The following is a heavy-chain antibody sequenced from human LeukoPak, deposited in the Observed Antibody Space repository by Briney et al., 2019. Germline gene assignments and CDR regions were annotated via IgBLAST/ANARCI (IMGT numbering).Heavy chain of an antibody. D-gene: IGHD3-10*01. J-gene: IGHJ6*02. V-gene: IGHV3-21*01. CDR2: ISTSSSYI. CDR1: GFTFRSYS. CDR3: ARDHLPHHYGSGSYYYYGLDV. Sequence: KPGGSLRLSCAGSGFTFRSYSMNWVRQAPGKGLEWVSSISTSSSYIYYADSVKGRFTISRDNAKNSLYLQLNSLRAEDTAVYFCARDHLPHHYGSGSYYYYGLDVWGQGTTVTVSS.